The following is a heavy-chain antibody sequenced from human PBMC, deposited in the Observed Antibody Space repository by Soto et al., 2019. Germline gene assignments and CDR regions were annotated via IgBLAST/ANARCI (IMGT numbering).Heavy chain of an antibody. Sequence: SETPSLSCTVCGGSICRGGYYGSWIRQHPGKGLEWIGYIYYSGGTYYNPSLKSRVTISVDTSENQFSLRLSSVTAAGTAVYYCARKDSGYADYMDVWGKGTTVTVSS. CDR2: IYYSGGT. CDR3: ARKDSGYADYMDV. CDR1: GGSICRGGYY. V-gene: IGHV4-31*03. J-gene: IGHJ6*03. D-gene: IGHD5-12*01.